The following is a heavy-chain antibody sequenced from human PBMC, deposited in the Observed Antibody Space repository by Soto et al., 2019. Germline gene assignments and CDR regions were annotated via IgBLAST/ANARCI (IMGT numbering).Heavy chain of an antibody. Sequence: QLQLQESGSGLVKPSQTLSLTCAVSGGSTSSGGYSWSWIRQPPGKGLEWIGYMYHSGSTYYNPSLKSRVTISIDRSKSQFSLKPRSVTAPDTAVYYCARVPDYWGQGSLVTVSS. J-gene: IGHJ4*02. V-gene: IGHV4-30-2*01. CDR1: GGSTSSGGYS. CDR3: ARVPDY. CDR2: MYHSGST.